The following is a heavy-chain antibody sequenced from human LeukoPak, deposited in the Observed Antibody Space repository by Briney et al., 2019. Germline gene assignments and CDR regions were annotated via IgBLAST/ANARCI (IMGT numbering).Heavy chain of an antibody. D-gene: IGHD2-2*01. V-gene: IGHV3-9*01. J-gene: IGHJ4*02. Sequence: PGGSLRLSCAASGFTFDDYAMHWVRQAPGKGLEWVSGISWNIGSIGYADSVKGRFTISRDNAKNYLYLQMNSLRAADTALYYCAKDIGSSTSCPIAWGQGTLVTVSS. CDR3: AKDIGSSTSCPIA. CDR1: GFTFDDYA. CDR2: ISWNIGSI.